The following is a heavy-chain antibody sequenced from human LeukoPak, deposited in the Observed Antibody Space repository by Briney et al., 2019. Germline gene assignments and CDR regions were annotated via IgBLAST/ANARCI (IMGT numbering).Heavy chain of an antibody. CDR3: ARGTFSGLGGSGYYYIL. CDR2: INPNSGGT. D-gene: IGHD3-22*01. Sequence: GASVKVSCKASGYTFTGYYMHWVRQAPGQGLEWMGWINPNSGGTNYAQKFQGRVTMTRDTSISTAYMELSRLRSDDTAVYYCARGTFSGLGGSGYYYILWGQGTLVTVSS. V-gene: IGHV1-2*02. J-gene: IGHJ4*02. CDR1: GYTFTGYY.